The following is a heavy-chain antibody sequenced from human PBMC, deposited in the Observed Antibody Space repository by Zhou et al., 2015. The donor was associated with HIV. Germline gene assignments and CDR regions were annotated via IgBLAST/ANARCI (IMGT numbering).Heavy chain of an antibody. Sequence: QVQLVQSGAEVKKPGSSVRVACKASGGSLSIYAITWVRQAPGQGLEWMGGIIPMFGTPNYAQTFQDRVRINVDGSTNTVYMELSSLRPDDTAVYYCARGLSDAIGFCSSVSCHEGATRRNFYYGMAVWGQGTTVTVSS. CDR3: ARGLSDAIGFCSSVSCHEGATRRNFYYGMAV. V-gene: IGHV1-69*01. J-gene: IGHJ6*02. D-gene: IGHD2-2*01. CDR1: GGSLSIYA. CDR2: IIPMFGTP.